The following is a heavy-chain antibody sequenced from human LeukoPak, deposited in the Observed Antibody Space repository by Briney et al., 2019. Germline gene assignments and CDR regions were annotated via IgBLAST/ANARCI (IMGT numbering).Heavy chain of an antibody. Sequence: PSETLSLTCTVSGGSLISYYWSWIRQPPGKGLEWIGYIYYSGSTNYNPSLKSRVTISVDTSKNQFSLKLNSVTAADTAVYYCAREQFQYHYGSGTNYWGQGTLVTVSS. D-gene: IGHD3-10*01. CDR2: IYYSGST. CDR3: AREQFQYHYGSGTNY. J-gene: IGHJ4*02. CDR1: GGSLISYY. V-gene: IGHV4-59*01.